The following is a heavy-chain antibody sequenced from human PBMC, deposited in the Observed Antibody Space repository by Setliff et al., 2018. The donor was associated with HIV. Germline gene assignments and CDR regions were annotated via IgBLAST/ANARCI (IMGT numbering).Heavy chain of an antibody. CDR1: GGSLSGYS. CDR3: ARGRMAAAATIFYYMDV. J-gene: IGHJ6*03. Sequence: KASETLSLTCALYGGSLSGYSWTWIRQSPGKGLEWIGGISHSERSNYNPSLRSRVTISLDTSKNQFSLNLRSVTAADTAVYYCARGRMAAAATIFYYMDVWAKGTTVTVSS. CDR2: ISHSERS. D-gene: IGHD6-13*01. V-gene: IGHV4-34*01.